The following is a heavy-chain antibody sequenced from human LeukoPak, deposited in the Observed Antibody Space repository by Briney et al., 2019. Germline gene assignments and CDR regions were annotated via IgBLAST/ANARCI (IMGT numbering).Heavy chain of an antibody. CDR2: ISSSSSYI. CDR3: IRGGVDQIYDI. Sequence: GGSLRLSCAASGFTFSSYSMNWVRQAPGKGLEWVSSISSSSSYIYYADSVKGRFTISRDNAKNSLYLQMNSLKTEDTAVYYCIRGGVDQIYDIWGQGTMVTVSS. V-gene: IGHV3-21*03. J-gene: IGHJ3*02. CDR1: GFTFSSYS. D-gene: IGHD1-26*01.